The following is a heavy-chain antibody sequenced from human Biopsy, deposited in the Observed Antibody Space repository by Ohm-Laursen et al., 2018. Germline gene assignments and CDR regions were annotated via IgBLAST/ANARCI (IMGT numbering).Heavy chain of an antibody. CDR2: MSYDGTQK. V-gene: IGHV3-30*03. J-gene: IGHJ1*01. CDR3: VRTFRNYDFLDS. D-gene: IGHD3-22*01. CDR1: GFTFSSYG. Sequence: SLRLSCTASGFTFSSYGMHWVRQAPGKGLEWVATMSYDGTQKYYGDSVKGRFTISRDNAKNSLYLHMNSLRLDDTALYYCVRTFRNYDFLDSWGQGTLVTVSS.